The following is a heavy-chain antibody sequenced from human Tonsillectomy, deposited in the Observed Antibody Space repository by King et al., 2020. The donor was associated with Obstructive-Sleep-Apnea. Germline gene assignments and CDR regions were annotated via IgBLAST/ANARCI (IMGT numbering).Heavy chain of an antibody. CDR1: GGTLRSYA. CDR2: IIPMFGST. J-gene: IGHJ6*02. V-gene: IGHV1-69*12. D-gene: IGHD2-21*02. CDR3: ARANCGGDCHSGYYYVMDV. Sequence: QLVQSGAEVKKPGSSVKVSCKASGGTLRSYAISWVRQTPGQGLEWMGGIIPMFGSTNYAQKFQGRVTITADESTSTAYMELSSLRSEDTALYYCARANCGGDCHSGYYYVMDVWGQGTAVTVSS.